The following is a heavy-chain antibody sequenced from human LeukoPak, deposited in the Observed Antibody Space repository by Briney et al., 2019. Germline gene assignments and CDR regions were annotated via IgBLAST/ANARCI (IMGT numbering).Heavy chain of an antibody. CDR3: VRDVTRGGDLDH. D-gene: IGHD2-21*01. V-gene: IGHV3-7*01. CDR2: IKVDGSEK. CDR1: GFTFSDYW. J-gene: IGHJ5*02. Sequence: PGGSLRLSCAASGFTFSDYWMMWVRQAPGKGLEWVAQIKVDGSEKYYVDSVRGRFTISRDNAKNSLDLQMNTLRVEDTAVYYCVRDVTRGGDLDHWGQGTLVTVSS.